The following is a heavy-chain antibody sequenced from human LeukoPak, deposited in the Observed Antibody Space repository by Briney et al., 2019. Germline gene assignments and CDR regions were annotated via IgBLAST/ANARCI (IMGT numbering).Heavy chain of an antibody. CDR2: INPNSGGT. CDR1: GYIFTAYY. CDR3: ARDLSGGALGAFDI. D-gene: IGHD2-15*01. V-gene: IGHV1-2*02. J-gene: IGHJ3*02. Sequence: ASVKVSCKASGYIFTAYYIHWLRQAPGQGLEWMGWINPNSGGTSFALNFQGRVTLTRDTSISTVSMELSRLRSDDTAVYYCARDLSGGALGAFDIWGQGTMVTVSS.